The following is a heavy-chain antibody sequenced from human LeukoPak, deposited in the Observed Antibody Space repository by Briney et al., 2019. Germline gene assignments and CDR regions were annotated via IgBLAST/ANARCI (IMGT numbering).Heavy chain of an antibody. D-gene: IGHD5-12*01. Sequence: PSETLSLPCTVSGGSISSYYWNWIRQPPGKGLEGIGYISYSGSTNYNPSLKSRVTISVDTSKNQFSLKLSSVTAADTAVYYCARHVGGYDFANWFDPWGQGTLVTVSS. J-gene: IGHJ5*02. CDR2: ISYSGST. CDR1: GGSISSYY. CDR3: ARHVGGYDFANWFDP. V-gene: IGHV4-59*08.